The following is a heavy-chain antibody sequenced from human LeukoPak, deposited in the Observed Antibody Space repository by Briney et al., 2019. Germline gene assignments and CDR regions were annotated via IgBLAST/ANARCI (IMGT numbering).Heavy chain of an antibody. Sequence: GGSLRLSCAASGFTFSSYAMHWVRQAPGKGLEWVSVIYSGGSTYYADSVKGRFTISGDNSKNTLYLQMNSLRAEDTAVYYCARESRDGYNYYFDYWGQGTLVTVSS. J-gene: IGHJ4*02. CDR1: GFTFSSYA. CDR3: ARESRDGYNYYFDY. V-gene: IGHV3-66*01. CDR2: IYSGGST. D-gene: IGHD5-24*01.